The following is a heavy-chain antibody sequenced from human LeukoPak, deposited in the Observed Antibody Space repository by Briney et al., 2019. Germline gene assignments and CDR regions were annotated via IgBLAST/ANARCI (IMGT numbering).Heavy chain of an antibody. CDR3: ARDIPRGARYLDL. CDR2: IDQDGRET. J-gene: IGHJ5*02. D-gene: IGHD1-14*01. CDR1: GLTFSSYW. V-gene: IGHV3-7*01. Sequence: GRCLRPACPVSGLTFSSYWITWVRQAPGSGMEWVAYIDQDGRETNYVGSVKGPFTISRDNGKNSWYLQMNSLRVGDTAVYYCARDIPRGARYLDLWGQGALVTVS.